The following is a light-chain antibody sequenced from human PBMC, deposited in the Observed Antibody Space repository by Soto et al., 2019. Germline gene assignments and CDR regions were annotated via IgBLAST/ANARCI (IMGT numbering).Light chain of an antibody. V-gene: IGKV3-20*01. Sequence: EIVLTQSPGTLSLSPGERATLSCRASQSVSRSYLAWYQQKPGQAPRVLIYGASSRATGIPDRFSGSGSGTDFTLTISRLEPEDFAVYYCQQYGSSPPITFGQGTRREIK. CDR2: GAS. CDR3: QQYGSSPPIT. J-gene: IGKJ5*01. CDR1: QSVSRSY.